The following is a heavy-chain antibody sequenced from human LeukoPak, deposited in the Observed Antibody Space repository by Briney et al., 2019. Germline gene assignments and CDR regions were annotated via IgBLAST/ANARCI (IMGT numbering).Heavy chain of an antibody. CDR1: GGSFSGYY. Sequence: SETLSLTCAVYGGSFSGYYWSWIRQPPGKGLEWIGEINHSGSTNYNPSLKSRVTISVDTSKNQFSLKLSSVTAADTAVYYCARRLAIPYYGMDVWGQGTTVTVSS. J-gene: IGHJ6*02. CDR2: INHSGST. V-gene: IGHV4-34*01. CDR3: ARRLAIPYYGMDV.